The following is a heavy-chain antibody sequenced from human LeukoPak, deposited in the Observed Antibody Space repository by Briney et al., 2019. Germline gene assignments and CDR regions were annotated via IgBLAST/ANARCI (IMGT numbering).Heavy chain of an antibody. CDR1: GLTFSSYV. CDR3: AREEMATMRFDY. D-gene: IGHD5-24*01. J-gene: IGHJ4*02. Sequence: GGSLRLSCAASGLTFSSYVMHWVRQAPGKGLEWVAVIWYDGSNKYYADSVKGRFTISRDNSKNTLYLQMNSLRAEDTAVYYCAREEMATMRFDYWGQGTLVTVPS. CDR2: IWYDGSNK. V-gene: IGHV3-33*01.